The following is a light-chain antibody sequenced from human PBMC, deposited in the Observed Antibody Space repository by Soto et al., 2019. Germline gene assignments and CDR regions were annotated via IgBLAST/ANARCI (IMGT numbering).Light chain of an antibody. Sequence: DIQMTQSPPTLSASVGDRVTITCRASQSVDNWLAWFQHKAGKAPKLLIYGSSILQSGVPSRFSGSGSGTDFTLTISSLQPEDIATYFCQQSYSSPPITFGQGTRLEIK. CDR1: QSVDNW. V-gene: IGKV1-39*01. J-gene: IGKJ5*01. CDR2: GSS. CDR3: QQSYSSPPIT.